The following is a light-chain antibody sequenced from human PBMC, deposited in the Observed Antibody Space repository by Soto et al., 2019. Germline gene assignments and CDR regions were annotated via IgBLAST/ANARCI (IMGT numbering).Light chain of an antibody. V-gene: IGKV4-1*01. CDR1: QSVLYRSNNKKY. CDR3: QQYYSTPYT. CDR2: WAS. Sequence: DIVMTQSPDSLAVSLGERATINCKSSQSVLYRSNNKKYLAWYQQKPGQPPKLLIYWASTRESGVPDRFSGSGSGTDFTLTISSLQAEDLAVYYCQQYYSTPYTFGQGTKLEIK. J-gene: IGKJ2*01.